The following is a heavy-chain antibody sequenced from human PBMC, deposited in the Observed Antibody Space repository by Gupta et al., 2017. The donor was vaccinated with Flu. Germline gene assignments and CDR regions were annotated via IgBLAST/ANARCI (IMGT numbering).Heavy chain of an antibody. CDR3: VRSGNTYYFDY. Sequence: DVQRVESGGGLVQPGGSLRLSCAAFGFTFSDLYLDCVRQAPGKGLEWVGRIRNKVNGYTTGYAASVKGKFTISRDDSKNSLYLQMNSLKTEDTAVYYCVRSGNTYYFDYWGQGTLVTVSS. D-gene: IGHD1-14*01. CDR1: GFTFSDLY. CDR2: IRNKVNGYTT. J-gene: IGHJ4*02. V-gene: IGHV3-72*01.